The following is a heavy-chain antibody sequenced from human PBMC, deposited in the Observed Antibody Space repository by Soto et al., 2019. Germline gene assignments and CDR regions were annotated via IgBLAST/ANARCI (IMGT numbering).Heavy chain of an antibody. CDR2: ISYDGSNK. V-gene: IGHV3-30*18. CDR3: AKDPVGRSSWYLGGYFDY. CDR1: GFTFSSYG. Sequence: ESGGGVVQPGRSLRLSCAASGFTFSSYGMHWVRQAPGKGLEWVAVISYDGSNKYYADSVKGRFTISRDNSKNTLYLQMNSLRAEDTAVYYCAKDPVGRSSWYLGGYFDYWGQGTLVTVSS. J-gene: IGHJ4*02. D-gene: IGHD6-13*01.